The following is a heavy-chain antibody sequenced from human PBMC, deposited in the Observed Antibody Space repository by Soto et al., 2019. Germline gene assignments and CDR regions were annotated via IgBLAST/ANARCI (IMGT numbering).Heavy chain of an antibody. J-gene: IGHJ4*02. D-gene: IGHD2-2*01. CDR3: ARVPGQFLGYCSSTSCYGLSDY. Sequence: GGSLRLSCAASGFTFSSYSMNWVRQAPGKGLEWVSSISSSSRYIYYADSVKGRFTISRDNAKNPLYLQMTSLRAEDTAVYYCARVPGQFLGYCSSTSCYGLSDYWGQGALVTVSS. CDR2: ISSSSRYI. V-gene: IGHV3-21*01. CDR1: GFTFSSYS.